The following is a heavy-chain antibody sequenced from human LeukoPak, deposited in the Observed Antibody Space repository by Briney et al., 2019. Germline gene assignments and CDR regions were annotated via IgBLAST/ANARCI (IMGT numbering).Heavy chain of an antibody. V-gene: IGHV1-18*01. Sequence: ASVKVSCKASAYAFTCNGNSLGRNAPGQGLEWMGWISSHNGDTKYAQKVQGRVTVTTDTSTSTASMELRSLSLDATAVYYCAPIAAAGALDYWGQGTLVTVSS. CDR1: AYAFTCNG. D-gene: IGHD6-13*01. CDR2: ISSHNGDT. CDR3: APIAAAGALDY. J-gene: IGHJ4*02.